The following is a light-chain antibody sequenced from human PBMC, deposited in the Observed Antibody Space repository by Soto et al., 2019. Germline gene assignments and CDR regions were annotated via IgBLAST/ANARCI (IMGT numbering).Light chain of an antibody. CDR2: KAS. Sequence: DIQITHSPSTLSASVGDRVTITCRSSQSISSWLAWYQQKPGKAPKLLIYKASSLESGVPSRFSGSGSGTEFTLTISSLQPDDFATYYCQQYNSYGLTLGGGTKVDIK. CDR1: QSISSW. CDR3: QQYNSYGLT. J-gene: IGKJ4*01. V-gene: IGKV1-5*03.